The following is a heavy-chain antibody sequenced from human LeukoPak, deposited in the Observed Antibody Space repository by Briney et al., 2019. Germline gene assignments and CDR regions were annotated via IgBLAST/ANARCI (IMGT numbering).Heavy chain of an antibody. D-gene: IGHD3-22*01. CDR2: IYYSGST. J-gene: IGHJ4*02. Sequence: SETLSLTCTVSGGSISSSSYYWGWIRQPPGKGLEWIGSIYYSGSTCYNPSLKSRITMSLDTSKSQFSLKLSSVTAADTAVYYCARDYYDSSGYSLIDYWGQGTLVTVSS. CDR3: ARDYYDSSGYSLIDY. CDR1: GGSISSSSYY. V-gene: IGHV4-39*07.